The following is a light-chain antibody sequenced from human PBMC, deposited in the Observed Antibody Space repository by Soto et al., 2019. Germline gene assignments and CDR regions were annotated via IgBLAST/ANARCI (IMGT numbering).Light chain of an antibody. V-gene: IGLV2-14*01. Sequence: QSALTQPASVSGSPGQSITISCTGTSSDIGAYNYVSWYGQHPGKAPKLVIYEVSNRPSGVSSRFSGSKSGNTASLTISGLQPEDEADYYCSSYTSSTTLVFGTGTKVTVL. CDR2: EVS. CDR1: SSDIGAYNY. CDR3: SSYTSSTTLV. J-gene: IGLJ1*01.